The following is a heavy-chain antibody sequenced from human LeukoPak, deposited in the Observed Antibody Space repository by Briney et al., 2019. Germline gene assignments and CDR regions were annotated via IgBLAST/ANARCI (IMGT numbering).Heavy chain of an antibody. CDR3: ARTGYDSSGKKALRWDY. J-gene: IGHJ4*02. CDR2: IKQGGNEK. Sequence: GGSLRLSCAASGFTFSSYWMSWVRQAPGKGLEWVANIKQGGNEKYYVDSVKGRFTISRDNSKNTLYLQMNSLRAEDTAVYYCARTGYDSSGKKALRWDYWGQGTLVTVSS. V-gene: IGHV3-7*01. D-gene: IGHD3-22*01. CDR1: GFTFSSYW.